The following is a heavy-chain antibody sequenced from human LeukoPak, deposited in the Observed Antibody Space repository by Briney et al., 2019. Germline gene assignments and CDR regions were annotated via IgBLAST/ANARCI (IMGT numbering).Heavy chain of an antibody. J-gene: IGHJ4*02. CDR3: ATITRGLYSSSWGSFDY. D-gene: IGHD6-13*01. Sequence: ASVKVSCKASGYTFTSYYMHWVRQAPGQGLEWMGIINPSGGSTSYAQKFQGRVAMTRDTSTSTVYMELSSLRSEDTAVYYCATITRGLYSSSWGSFDYWGQGTLVTVSS. CDR1: GYTFTSYY. CDR2: INPSGGST. V-gene: IGHV1-46*01.